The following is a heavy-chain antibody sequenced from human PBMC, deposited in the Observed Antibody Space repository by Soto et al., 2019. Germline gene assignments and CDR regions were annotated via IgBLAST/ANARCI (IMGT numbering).Heavy chain of an antibody. CDR1: GYTFTGYY. CDR3: ARGYYYYDITGYEYYFDN. J-gene: IGHJ4*02. CDR2: INPNSGGT. V-gene: IGHV1-2*02. Sequence: ASVKVSCKASGYTFTGYYMHWVRLAPGQGLEWMGWINPNSGGTNYAQKFQDTVTMTRDTSISTAYMELSRLRSDDTAVYYCARGYYYYDITGYEYYFDNWGQGTLVTVSS. D-gene: IGHD3-22*01.